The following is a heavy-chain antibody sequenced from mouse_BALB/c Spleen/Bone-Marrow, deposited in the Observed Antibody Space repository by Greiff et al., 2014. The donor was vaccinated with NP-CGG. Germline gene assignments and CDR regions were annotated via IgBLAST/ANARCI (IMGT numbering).Heavy chain of an antibody. Sequence: QVQLQQSGAELAKPGASVKMSCKASGYTFTTYWIHWVKQRPGQGREWIGYINPSTGNTEYNQKFRDRATLTADKSSSTPYMQLSSLTSEDSAVYYCARGLRDWYFDVWGAGTTVTVSS. V-gene: IGHV1-7*01. J-gene: IGHJ1*01. D-gene: IGHD2-4*01. CDR3: ARGLRDWYFDV. CDR1: GYTFTTYW. CDR2: INPSTGNT.